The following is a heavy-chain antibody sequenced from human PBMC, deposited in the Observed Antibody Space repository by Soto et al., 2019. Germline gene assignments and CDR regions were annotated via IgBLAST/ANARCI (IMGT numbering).Heavy chain of an antibody. V-gene: IGHV1-69*13. Sequence: SVKVSCKASGGTFSSYAISWVRQAPGQGLEWMGGINPIFGTANYAQKFQGRVTITADESTSTAYMELSSLRSEDTAVYYCATSVVVPAARNWFDPWGQGTLVTVSS. D-gene: IGHD2-2*01. CDR2: INPIFGTA. CDR1: GGTFSSYA. J-gene: IGHJ5*02. CDR3: ATSVVVPAARNWFDP.